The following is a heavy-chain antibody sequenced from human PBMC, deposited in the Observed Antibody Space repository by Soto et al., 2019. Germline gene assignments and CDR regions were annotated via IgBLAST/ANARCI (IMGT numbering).Heavy chain of an antibody. CDR2: INPNSGGT. Sequence: GASVKVSCKASGYTFTSYGISWVRQAPGQGLEWMGWINPNSGGTNYAQKFQGWVTMTRDTSISTAYMELSRLRSDDTAVYYCARAKYRPSAVAGTGDAFDIWGQGTMVTVSS. CDR1: GYTFTSYG. V-gene: IGHV1-2*04. J-gene: IGHJ3*02. CDR3: ARAKYRPSAVAGTGDAFDI. D-gene: IGHD6-19*01.